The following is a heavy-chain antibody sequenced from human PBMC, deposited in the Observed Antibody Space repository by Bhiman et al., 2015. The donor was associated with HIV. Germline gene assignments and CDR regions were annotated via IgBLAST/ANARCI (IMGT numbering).Heavy chain of an antibody. J-gene: IGHJ4*02. CDR2: IKSETNGGTT. Sequence: EVQLVESGGGLVKPGGSLRLSCAASGFTFSKAWMSWVRQAPGKGLEWVCRIKSETNGGTTDCAAPVKGRFTVSRDNSKNTLYLQMNSLRADDTAFYFCAKDGMWFRAERYFFDYWGQGTLVTVSS. CDR1: GFTFSKAW. D-gene: IGHD2-21*01. V-gene: IGHV3-15*01. CDR3: AKDGMWFRAERYFFDY.